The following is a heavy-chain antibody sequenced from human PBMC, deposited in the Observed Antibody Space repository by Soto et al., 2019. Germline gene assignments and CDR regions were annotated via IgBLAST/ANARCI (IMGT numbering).Heavy chain of an antibody. V-gene: IGHV3-21*01. J-gene: IGHJ3*02. CDR2: ISSSSSYI. Sequence: GGSLRLSCAASGFTFSSYSMNWVRQAPGKGLEWVSSISSSSSYIYYADSVKGRFTISRDNAKNSLYLQMNSLRAEDTAVYYCAFEKTFWSDPTEAFDIWGQGTMVTVSS. CDR1: GFTFSSYS. D-gene: IGHD3-3*01. CDR3: AFEKTFWSDPTEAFDI.